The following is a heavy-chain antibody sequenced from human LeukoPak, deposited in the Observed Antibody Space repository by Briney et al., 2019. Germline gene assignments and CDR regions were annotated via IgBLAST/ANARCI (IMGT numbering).Heavy chain of an antibody. J-gene: IGHJ3*02. CDR2: IYYSGRT. D-gene: IGHD5-24*01. CDR3: ARGRWLPNAFDI. V-gene: IGHV4-4*02. Sequence: PSGTLSLTCGVSGGSISNTNWWTWVRQPPGKGLEWIGYIYYSGRTDYNPSLKSRVTISVDTSKHQFSMKLKSVTAADTAVYFCARGRWLPNAFDIWGQGTMVTVFS. CDR1: GGSISNTNW.